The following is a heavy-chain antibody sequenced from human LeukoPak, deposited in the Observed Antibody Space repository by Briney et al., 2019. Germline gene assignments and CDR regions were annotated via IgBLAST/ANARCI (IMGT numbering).Heavy chain of an antibody. J-gene: IGHJ4*02. CDR2: INDSGST. CDR1: GGAFSNYF. Sequence: PSETLSLTCAVSGGAFSNYFWTWIRQPPGKGLEWIAEINDSGSTNSNPSLRSRVAISLDTSKNQFSLRLTSVTAADTAVYYCARGQYCSTTTCYSARRYFDFWGQGTLVTVSS. CDR3: ARGQYCSTTTCYSARRYFDF. V-gene: IGHV4-34*01. D-gene: IGHD2-2*01.